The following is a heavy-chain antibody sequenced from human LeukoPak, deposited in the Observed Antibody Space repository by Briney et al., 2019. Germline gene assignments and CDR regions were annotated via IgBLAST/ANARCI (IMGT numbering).Heavy chain of an antibody. CDR3: AKDPFFERALYFDY. V-gene: IGHV3-64*01. J-gene: IGHJ4*02. D-gene: IGHD2/OR15-2a*01. CDR2: ISSNGGST. Sequence: PGGSLRLSCAASGFTFSSYAMHWVRQAPGKGLEYVSAISSNGGSTYYANSVKGRFTISRDNSKNTLYLQMGSLRAEDMAVYYCAKDPFFERALYFDYWGQGTLVTVSS. CDR1: GFTFSSYA.